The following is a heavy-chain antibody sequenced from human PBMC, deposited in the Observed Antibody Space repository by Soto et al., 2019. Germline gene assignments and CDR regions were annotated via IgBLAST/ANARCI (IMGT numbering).Heavy chain of an antibody. CDR1: GFTFSSYA. J-gene: IGHJ6*02. Sequence: QVQLVESGGGVVQPGRSLRLSCAASGFTFSSYAMHWVRQAPGKGLEWEAVISYDGSNKYYADSVKGRFTISRDNSKNTLYLQMNSLRAEDTAVYYCARGEDIVLVPAASRRYYYYGMDVWGQGTTVTVSS. V-gene: IGHV3-30-3*01. CDR2: ISYDGSNK. CDR3: ARGEDIVLVPAASRRYYYYGMDV. D-gene: IGHD2-2*01.